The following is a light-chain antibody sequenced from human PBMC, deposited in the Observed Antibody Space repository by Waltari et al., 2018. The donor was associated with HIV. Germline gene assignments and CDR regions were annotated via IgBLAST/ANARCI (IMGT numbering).Light chain of an antibody. V-gene: IGKV1-5*03. CDR2: KAS. CDR3: QQYNTYSQT. Sequence: DIQMTQYPSTLSASVGDRVTITCRASQSIGRWLAWYQQKAGKAPKLLIYKASSLESGVPSRFSGSGSGTEFTLTISSLQPDDFATYYCQQYNTYSQTFGQGTKVEIK. J-gene: IGKJ1*01. CDR1: QSIGRW.